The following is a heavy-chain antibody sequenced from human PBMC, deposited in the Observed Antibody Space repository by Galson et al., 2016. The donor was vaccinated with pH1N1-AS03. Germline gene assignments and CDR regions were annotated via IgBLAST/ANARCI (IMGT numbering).Heavy chain of an antibody. D-gene: IGHD2-15*01. Sequence: SLRLSCAASGFTFSIYAMTWVRQTPGKGLEWVSSIGGTSVTTYYADSVKGRFTIPRDNSKNTVYLQMSSLRAEDTAVYFCAKDPSGSAWWEMRGDWYFDLWGRGTLVTVSS. CDR3: AKDPSGSAWWEMRGDWYFDL. V-gene: IGHV3-23*01. CDR1: GFTFSIYA. CDR2: IGGTSVTT. J-gene: IGHJ2*01.